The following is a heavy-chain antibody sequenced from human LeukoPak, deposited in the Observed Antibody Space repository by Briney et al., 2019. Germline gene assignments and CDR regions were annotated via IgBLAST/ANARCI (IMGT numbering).Heavy chain of an antibody. CDR2: IYTSGST. CDR1: AGSISSYY. D-gene: IGHD2-2*01. J-gene: IGHJ4*02. V-gene: IGHV4-4*07. Sequence: SETLSLTCTVSAGSISSYYWGWIRQPAGQGLKWIGRIYTSGSTNYNPSLKSRVTMSVDTSKNQFSLKLSSVTAADTAVYYCARVGSSSQFDYWGQGTLVTVSS. CDR3: ARVGSSSQFDY.